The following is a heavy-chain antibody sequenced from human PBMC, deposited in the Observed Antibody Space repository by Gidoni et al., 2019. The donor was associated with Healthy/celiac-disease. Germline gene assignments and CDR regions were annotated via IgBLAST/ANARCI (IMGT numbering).Heavy chain of an antibody. CDR3: AKEENKYSSGWYSGY. D-gene: IGHD6-19*01. CDR2: ISGSGGST. J-gene: IGHJ4*02. V-gene: IGHV3-23*01. Sequence: EVQLLESGGGLVQPGGSLRRSCAASGFTFSSYAMSWVRQAPGTGLEWVSAISGSGGSTYYADSVKGRFTISRDNSKNTLYLQMNSLRAEDTAVYYCAKEENKYSSGWYSGYWGQGTLVTVSS. CDR1: GFTFSSYA.